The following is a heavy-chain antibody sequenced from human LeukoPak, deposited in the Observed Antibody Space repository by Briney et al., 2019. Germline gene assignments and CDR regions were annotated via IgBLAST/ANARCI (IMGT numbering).Heavy chain of an antibody. D-gene: IGHD2-2*01. J-gene: IGHJ4*02. CDR3: ARGPGCISTSCPYYFDY. V-gene: IGHV1-8*03. CDR2: MNPNSGNI. CDR1: GYTFTIHD. Sequence: ASVKVSFKASGYTFTIHDINWVRQATGQGLEWMGWMNPNSGNIGYAQKLQGRVTITRNTSISTAYMELSSLRSEDTAVYYCARGPGCISTSCPYYFDYWGQGTLVTVSS.